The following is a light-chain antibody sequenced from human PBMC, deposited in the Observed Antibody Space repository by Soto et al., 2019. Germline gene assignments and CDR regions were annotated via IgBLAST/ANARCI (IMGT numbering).Light chain of an antibody. J-gene: IGKJ3*01. CDR3: QQYGSSTPSFP. V-gene: IGKV3-20*01. CDR1: QSVSSSY. CDR2: GAS. Sequence: EIVLTQSPGTLSLSPGERATLSCRASQSVSSSYLAWYQQKPGQAPRLLIYGASSRATGIPDRFSGSGSGTDFTLTISRLEPEDFAVYYCQQYGSSTPSFPFGPGTKVYSK.